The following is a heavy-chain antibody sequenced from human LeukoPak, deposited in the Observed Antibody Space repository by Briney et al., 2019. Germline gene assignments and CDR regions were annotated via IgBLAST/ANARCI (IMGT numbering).Heavy chain of an antibody. CDR2: ISGMSSTI. V-gene: IGHV3-48*02. CDR3: ARDSSDAYNPEPGY. CDR1: GFTFRSYS. Sequence: GGSLRLSCAASGFTFRSYSMNWVRQAPGKGLEWVSFISGMSSTIYYADSVKGRFTISRDNAKNSVYLQINSLRDEDTAVYYCARDSSDAYNPEPGYWGQGTLVTVSS. J-gene: IGHJ4*02. D-gene: IGHD5-24*01.